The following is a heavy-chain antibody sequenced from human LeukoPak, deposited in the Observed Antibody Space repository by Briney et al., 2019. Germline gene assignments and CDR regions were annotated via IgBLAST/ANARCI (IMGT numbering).Heavy chain of an antibody. V-gene: IGHV1-2*02. CDR1: GYTFTGYY. Sequence: ASLKVSCKASGYTFTGYYMHWVRQAPGQGPEWMGWINPNSGGTHSAQKFQGRVTMTRDTSISTAYMELSRLRSDDTAVYYCAKSQVLLWFGEVALDYWGQGTLVTV. CDR3: AKSQVLLWFGEVALDY. CDR2: INPNSGGT. D-gene: IGHD3-10*01. J-gene: IGHJ4*02.